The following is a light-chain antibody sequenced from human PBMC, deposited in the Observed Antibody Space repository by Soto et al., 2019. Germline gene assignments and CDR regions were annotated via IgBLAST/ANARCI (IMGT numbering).Light chain of an antibody. CDR1: SSNIGSNS. CDR3: AAWDGSLRALL. J-gene: IGLJ2*01. CDR2: RDS. Sequence: QSVLTQPPSASGTPGQRVTISCSGNSSNIGSNSVYWYQQFPGTAPKLLIYRDSQRPSGVPDRFSGSKSGTSASLAISGLLSEDEADYHCAAWDGSLRALLFGGGTKLIVL. V-gene: IGLV1-47*01.